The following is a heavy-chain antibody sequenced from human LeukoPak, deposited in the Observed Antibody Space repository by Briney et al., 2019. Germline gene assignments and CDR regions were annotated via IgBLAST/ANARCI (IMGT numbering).Heavy chain of an antibody. CDR2: ISYDGSNK. CDR1: GFTFSSYA. Sequence: GGSLRLSCAASGFTFSSYAMHWVRQAPGKGLEWVAVISYDGSNKYYADSVKGRFTISRDNSKNTLYLQVNSLRAEDTAVYYCARAPPPSYYYYCMDVWGKGTTVTVSS. V-gene: IGHV3-30*01. CDR3: ARAPPPSYYYYCMDV. J-gene: IGHJ6*03. D-gene: IGHD1-14*01.